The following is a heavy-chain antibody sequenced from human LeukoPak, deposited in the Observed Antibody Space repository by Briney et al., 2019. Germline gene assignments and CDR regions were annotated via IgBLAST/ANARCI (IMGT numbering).Heavy chain of an antibody. D-gene: IGHD3-3*01. V-gene: IGHV4-34*01. J-gene: IGHJ6*02. Sequence: SETLSLTCAVYGGSFSGYYWSWIRQPPGKGLEWIGEINHSGSTNYNPSLKSRVTISVDTSKNQFSLKLSSVTAADTAVYYCARGGGTYYDFWSGYYPATGYYGMDVWGQGTTVTVSS. CDR2: INHSGST. CDR1: GGSFSGYY. CDR3: ARGGGTYYDFWSGYYPATGYYGMDV.